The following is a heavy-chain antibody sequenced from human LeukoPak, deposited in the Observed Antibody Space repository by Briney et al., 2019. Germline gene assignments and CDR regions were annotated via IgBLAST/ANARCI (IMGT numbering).Heavy chain of an antibody. CDR3: ARASMVRGAVCGKGCGMDV. CDR2: ISSSGSTI. CDR1: GFTFSDYY. V-gene: IGHV3-11*01. D-gene: IGHD3-10*01. Sequence: GGSLRLSCAASGFTFSDYYMSWIRQAPGKGLEWVSYISSSGSTIYYADSVKGRFTISRDNAKNSLYLQMNSLRAEDTAVYYCARASMVRGAVCGKGCGMDVWGQGTTVTVSS. J-gene: IGHJ6*02.